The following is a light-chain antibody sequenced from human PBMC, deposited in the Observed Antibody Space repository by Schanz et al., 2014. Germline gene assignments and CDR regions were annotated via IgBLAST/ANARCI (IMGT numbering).Light chain of an antibody. V-gene: IGKV3-11*01. Sequence: EIVLTQSPATLSLSPGERATLSCRASQSVSSYLAWYQQKPGQAPRLLIYDASNRATGIPARFSGSGSGTDFTLTISSLQSEDFAVYYCQQYKNWPPFTFGPGTKVDVK. CDR3: QQYKNWPPFT. CDR1: QSVSSY. CDR2: DAS. J-gene: IGKJ3*01.